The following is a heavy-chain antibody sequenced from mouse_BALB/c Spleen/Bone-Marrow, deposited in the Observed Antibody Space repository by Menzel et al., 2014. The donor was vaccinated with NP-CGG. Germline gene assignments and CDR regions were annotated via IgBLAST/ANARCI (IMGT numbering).Heavy chain of an antibody. V-gene: IGHV4-1*02. D-gene: IGHD1-1*01. J-gene: IGHJ2*01. CDR2: INPHSSTI. CDR3: ARQGYFGRSDY. CDR1: GFDFSRYW. Sequence: EVQLVESGGGPVQPGGSLKLSCAASGFDFSRYWMSWVRQAPGKGLEWIGEINPHSSTINYTPSLKDKFIISRDNAKNTLYLQMSKVRSEDTALYYCARQGYFGRSDYWGQGTTLTVSS.